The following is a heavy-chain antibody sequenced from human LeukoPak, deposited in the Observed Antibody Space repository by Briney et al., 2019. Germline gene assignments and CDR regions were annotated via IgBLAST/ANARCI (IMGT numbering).Heavy chain of an antibody. CDR1: GGTFGSYS. V-gene: IGHV1-69*13. Sequence: ASVKVSCKASGGTFGSYSLSWVRQAPGQGLEWMGGIIPILGTANYAQKFQGRVTITADESTSTAYMELSSLRSEDTAVYYCARDSYSIKTTRPYYFDYWGQGTLVTVSS. D-gene: IGHD1-26*01. J-gene: IGHJ4*02. CDR2: IIPILGTA. CDR3: ARDSYSIKTTRPYYFDY.